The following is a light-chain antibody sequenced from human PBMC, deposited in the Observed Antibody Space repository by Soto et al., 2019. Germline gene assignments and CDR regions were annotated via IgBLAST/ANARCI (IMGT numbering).Light chain of an antibody. V-gene: IGLV2-23*01. J-gene: IGLJ2*01. Sequence: QSALTQPASVSGSTGQSITISCTGTSSDVGSYNLVSWYQQHPGKATKLMIYEGSKRPSGVSNLFSGSKSGNTASLTISGLKAEDEADYYCCSYAGSSTLVFGGGTKLTVL. CDR1: SSDVGSYNL. CDR3: CSYAGSSTLV. CDR2: EGS.